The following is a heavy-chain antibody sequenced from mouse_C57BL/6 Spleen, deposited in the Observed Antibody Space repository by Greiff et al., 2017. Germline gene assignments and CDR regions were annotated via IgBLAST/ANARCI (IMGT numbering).Heavy chain of an antibody. CDR2: IDPETGGT. CDR3: TRRLRRTAWFAY. J-gene: IGHJ3*01. D-gene: IGHD2-4*01. Sequence: VQLQESGAELVRPGASVTLSCKASGYTFTDYEMHWVKRTPVHGLAWIGAIDPETGGTAYNQKFKGKAILTADKSSSTAYMELRSLTSEDSDVYDSTRRLRRTAWFAYWGQGTLVTVSA. V-gene: IGHV1-15*01. CDR1: GYTFTDYE.